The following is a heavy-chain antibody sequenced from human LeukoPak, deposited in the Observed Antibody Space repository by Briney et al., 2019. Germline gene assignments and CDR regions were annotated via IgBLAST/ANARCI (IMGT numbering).Heavy chain of an antibody. D-gene: IGHD6-6*01. J-gene: IGHJ3*02. CDR2: ISTYNDDR. CDR1: GYTFTTYA. Sequence: ASVKVSCKASGYTFTTYAIHWVRQAPGQRLEWMGWISTYNDDRKYSPKFQGTVTITTDTSASAAYLELSSLRSEDTAVYYCARDRSSFSYAFDIWGQGTMVTVSS. CDR3: ARDRSSFSYAFDI. V-gene: IGHV1-3*04.